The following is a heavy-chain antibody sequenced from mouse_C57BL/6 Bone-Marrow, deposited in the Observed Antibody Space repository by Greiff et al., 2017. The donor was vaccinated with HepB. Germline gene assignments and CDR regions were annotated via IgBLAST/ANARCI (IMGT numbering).Heavy chain of an antibody. J-gene: IGHJ3*01. CDR1: GFNIKDDY. CDR2: IDPENGDP. V-gene: IGHV14-4*01. CDR3: TTGDYDWAY. D-gene: IGHD2-4*01. Sequence: VQLTESGAELVRPGASVKLSCTASGFNIKDDYMHWVKQRPEQGLEWIGWIDPENGDPEYASKFQGKATITADTSSTTAYLQLSSLTSEDTAVYDGTTGDYDWAYWGQGTLVTVSA.